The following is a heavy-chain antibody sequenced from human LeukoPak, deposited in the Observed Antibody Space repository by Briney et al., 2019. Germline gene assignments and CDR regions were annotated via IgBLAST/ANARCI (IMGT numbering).Heavy chain of an antibody. CDR1: GGSFSGYY. D-gene: IGHD6-6*01. CDR3: ARGSAPRYYYYYYMDV. CDR2: INHSGST. J-gene: IGHJ6*03. V-gene: IGHV4-34*01. Sequence: PSETLSLTCAVYGGSFSGYYWSWIRQPSGKGLEWIGEINHSGSTNYNPSLKSRVTISVDTSKNQFSLKLSSVTAADTAVYYCARGSAPRYYYYYYMDVWGKGTTVTVSS.